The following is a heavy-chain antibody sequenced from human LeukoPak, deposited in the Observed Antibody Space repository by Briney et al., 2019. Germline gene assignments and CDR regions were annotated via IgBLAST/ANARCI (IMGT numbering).Heavy chain of an antibody. CDR2: IYYSGST. Sequence: SETLSLTCTVSGGSISSYYWSWIQQPPGKGLEWIGYIYYSGSTNYNPSLKSRVTISVDTSKNQFSLKLSSVTAADTAVYYCARVRMQPTSGWFDPWGQGTLVTVSS. V-gene: IGHV4-59*01. CDR1: GGSISSYY. CDR3: ARVRMQPTSGWFDP. J-gene: IGHJ5*02. D-gene: IGHD6-13*01.